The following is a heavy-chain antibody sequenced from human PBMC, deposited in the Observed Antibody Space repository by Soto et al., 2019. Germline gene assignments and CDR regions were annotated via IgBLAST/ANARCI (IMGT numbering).Heavy chain of an antibody. CDR3: ARGSKLDRWGAFDI. D-gene: IGHD2-2*03. V-gene: IGHV1-2*04. Sequence: ASVKVSCKASGYTFTGYCMHWVRQAPGQGLEWMGWINPNSGGTNYAQKFQGWVTMTRDTSISTAYMELSRLRSDDTAVYYCARGSKLDRWGAFDIWGQGTMVTVSS. CDR2: INPNSGGT. CDR1: GYTFTGYC. J-gene: IGHJ3*02.